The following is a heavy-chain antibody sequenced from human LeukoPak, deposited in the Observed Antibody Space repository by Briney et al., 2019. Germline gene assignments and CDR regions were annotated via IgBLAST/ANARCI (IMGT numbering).Heavy chain of an antibody. CDR3: ARDSSWHYYYYGMDV. D-gene: IGHD2-2*01. Sequence: GGSLRLSCAASGFTFSSYWMHWVRQAPGKGLVWVSRINSDGSSTNYADSVKGRFTISRDNAKNTLYLQMNSLRAEDTAVYYCARDSSWHYYYYGMDVWGQGTTVTVSS. V-gene: IGHV3-74*01. CDR2: INSDGSST. J-gene: IGHJ6*02. CDR1: GFTFSSYW.